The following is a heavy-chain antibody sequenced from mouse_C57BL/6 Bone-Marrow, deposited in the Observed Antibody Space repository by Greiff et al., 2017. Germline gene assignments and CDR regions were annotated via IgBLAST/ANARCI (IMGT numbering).Heavy chain of an antibody. CDR2: INPYNGGT. Sequence: EVQLQQSGPVLVKPGASVKMSCKASGYTFTDYYLNWVKQSHGKSLEWIGVINPYNGGTSYNQKFKGKATLTIDNSTITAYMELNSLTSEDSAVCYCARDYYGSSYWYFDVWGTGTTVTVSS. J-gene: IGHJ1*03. D-gene: IGHD1-1*01. V-gene: IGHV1-19*01. CDR3: ARDYYGSSYWYFDV. CDR1: GYTFTDYY.